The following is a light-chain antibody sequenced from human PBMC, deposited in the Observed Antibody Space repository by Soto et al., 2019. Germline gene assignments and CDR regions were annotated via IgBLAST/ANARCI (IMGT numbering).Light chain of an antibody. CDR1: QSVINY. V-gene: IGKV3-11*01. J-gene: IGKJ4*01. CDR3: QQRSNWRLT. CDR2: DAS. Sequence: EIVLTQSPATLSLSPGERATLSCRASQSVINYLAWYQQKPGQAPRLLIYDASNRATGIPARFSGSGSGTDFTLIIGSLEPEDFAVYYCQQRSNWRLTFGGGTKVEIK.